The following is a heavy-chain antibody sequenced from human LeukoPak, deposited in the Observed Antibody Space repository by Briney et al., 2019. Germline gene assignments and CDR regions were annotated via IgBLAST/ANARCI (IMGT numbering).Heavy chain of an antibody. CDR3: ARDRHYYGSGSYDY. Sequence: PSETLSLTCTVSGDSISSYYWSWIRQPPGKGLEWIGYIYYSGSTNYNPSLKSRVTISVDTSKNQFSLKLSSVTAADTAVYYCARDRHYYGSGSYDYWGQGTLVTVSS. J-gene: IGHJ4*02. CDR2: IYYSGST. CDR1: GDSISSYY. D-gene: IGHD3-10*01. V-gene: IGHV4-59*01.